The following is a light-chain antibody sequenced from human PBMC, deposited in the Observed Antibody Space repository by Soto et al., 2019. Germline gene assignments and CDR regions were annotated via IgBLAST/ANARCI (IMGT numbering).Light chain of an antibody. J-gene: IGKJ1*01. Sequence: DIQMTQSPSSVSASVGDSFTMTWPASQGVSDWVAWYQQKPGEAPKLLIHGSSSLLSGVPSRFSGTRSGTDFTLTISSLQPEDFATYYCQQANSYPWTFGQGTKVDI. CDR3: QQANSYPWT. CDR1: QGVSDW. V-gene: IGKV1-12*01. CDR2: GSS.